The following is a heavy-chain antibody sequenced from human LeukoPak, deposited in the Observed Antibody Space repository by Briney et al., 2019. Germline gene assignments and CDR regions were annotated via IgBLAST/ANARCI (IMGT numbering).Heavy chain of an antibody. CDR1: GFTFDDYA. D-gene: IGHD1-26*01. CDR2: ISWNSGSI. J-gene: IGHJ6*03. V-gene: IGHV3-9*01. Sequence: GRSLRLSCAASGFTFDDYAMHWVRQAPGKGLEWVSGISWNSGSIGYADSVKGRFTISRDNAKNSLYLQMNSLRAEDTAVYYCARSGHGSYYYYMDVWGKGTTVTVSS. CDR3: ARSGHGSYYYYMDV.